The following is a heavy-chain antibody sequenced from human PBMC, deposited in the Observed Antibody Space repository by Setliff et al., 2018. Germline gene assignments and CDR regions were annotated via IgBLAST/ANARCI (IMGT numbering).Heavy chain of an antibody. V-gene: IGHV4-61*03. CDR3: ARSPSSGAYWNPRPFYSDY. J-gene: IGHJ4*02. D-gene: IGHD1-26*01. Sequence: PSETLSLTCTVSNGSISSGNYFWGWIRQPPGKGLEWIGYIYTSGRTNYSPSLKSRVTISLDTSKNHFSLKLDSVTAADTALYYCARSPSSGAYWNPRPFYSDYWARGTLVTVSS. CDR1: NGSISSGNYF. CDR2: IYTSGRT.